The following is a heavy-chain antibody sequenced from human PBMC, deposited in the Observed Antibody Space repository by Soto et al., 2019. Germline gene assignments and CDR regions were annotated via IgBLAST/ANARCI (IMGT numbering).Heavy chain of an antibody. V-gene: IGHV4-39*01. CDR2: IYYSGST. Sequence: SETLSLTCTVSGGSISSSSYYWGWIRQPPGKGLEWIGSIYYSGSTYYNPSLKSRVTISVDTSKNQFSLKLSSVTAADTAVYYCARHPSPYSSSLNWFDPWGQGTLVTVSS. CDR1: GGSISSSSYY. D-gene: IGHD6-13*01. CDR3: ARHPSPYSSSLNWFDP. J-gene: IGHJ5*02.